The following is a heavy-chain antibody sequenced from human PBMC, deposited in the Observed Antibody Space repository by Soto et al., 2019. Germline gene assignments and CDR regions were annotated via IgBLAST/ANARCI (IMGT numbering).Heavy chain of an antibody. V-gene: IGHV4-30-4*01. CDR1: GGSISNTTYY. D-gene: IGHD1-26*01. CDR3: ARGRGPAGSY. Sequence: SETLSLTCTVSGGSISNTTYYWSWIRQPPGKGLEWIGYVYYRGSTNYNPSLKSRVTISVDTSKNQCSLNLSSVTAADTAVYFCARGRGPAGSYWGQGTLVTVSS. J-gene: IGHJ4*02. CDR2: VYYRGST.